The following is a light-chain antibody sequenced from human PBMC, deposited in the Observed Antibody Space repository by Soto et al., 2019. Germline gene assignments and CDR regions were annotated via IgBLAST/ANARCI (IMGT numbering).Light chain of an antibody. CDR2: DAR. CDR3: KVWDTITDQYI. V-gene: IGLV3-21*02. CDR1: NVGGKS. J-gene: IGLJ1*01. Sequence: SYELPQPPSVSVAPGQTARITCGGDNVGGKSVQWYQQKPGQAPVLVLYDARDRPSWIPERFSGSNSGNTATLIISSVEAGDEADFYCKVWDTITDQYIFGSGTKVTVL.